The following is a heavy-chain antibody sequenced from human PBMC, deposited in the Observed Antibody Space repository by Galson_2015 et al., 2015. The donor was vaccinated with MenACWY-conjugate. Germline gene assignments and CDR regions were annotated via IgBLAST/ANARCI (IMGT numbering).Heavy chain of an antibody. J-gene: IGHJ4*02. CDR1: GFTFSSYA. CDR2: ISGSGDST. CDR3: AQDRALYYFGSGSSIFDY. D-gene: IGHD3-10*01. Sequence: SLRLSCAASGFTFSSYAMNWVRQAPGKGLGWVSAISGSGDSTYYADSVKGRFTISRDNSKNTLYLLMISLGAEDTAVYYCAQDRALYYFGSGSSIFDYWGQGTLVTVSS. V-gene: IGHV3-23*01.